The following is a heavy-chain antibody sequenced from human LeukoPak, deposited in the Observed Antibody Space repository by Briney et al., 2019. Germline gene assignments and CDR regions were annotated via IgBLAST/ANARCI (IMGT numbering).Heavy chain of an antibody. D-gene: IGHD7-27*01. V-gene: IGHV4-39*07. Sequence: SETLSLTCNVSGGSINRSPNSWGWIRQPPGKGLEWIGFLFYGGDTYYNPSLKSRVAISVDTFKNQFSLKLTSVTAADTAVYYCASRKLGNDYWGQGTLVTVSS. CDR3: ASRKLGNDY. CDR1: GGSINRSPNS. J-gene: IGHJ4*02. CDR2: LFYGGDT.